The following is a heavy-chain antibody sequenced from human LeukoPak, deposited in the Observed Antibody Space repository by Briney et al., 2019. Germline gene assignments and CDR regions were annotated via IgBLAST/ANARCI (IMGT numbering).Heavy chain of an antibody. CDR2: IWYDGSNK. J-gene: IGHJ4*02. Sequence: PGGSLRLSRAASGFTFSSYGMHWVRQAPGKGLEWVAVIWYDGSNKYYADSVKGRFTISRDNSKNTLYLQMNSLRAEDTALYYCAKDYRYSSGYFDYFDYWGQGTLVTVSS. V-gene: IGHV3-30*02. CDR1: GFTFSSYG. CDR3: AKDYRYSSGYFDYFDY. D-gene: IGHD3-22*01.